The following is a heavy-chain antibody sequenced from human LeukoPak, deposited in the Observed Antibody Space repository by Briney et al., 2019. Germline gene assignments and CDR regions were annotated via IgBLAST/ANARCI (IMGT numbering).Heavy chain of an antibody. CDR1: GLTLSNYG. CDR2: IRDDGSNK. CDR3: AREYDSRARFDA. D-gene: IGHD6-13*01. Sequence: PGGSLRLSCAASGLTLSNYGMHWVRQAPGKGLEWVTFIRDDGSNKYYADSVKGRFTISRDNTSTSVYRQMSSLRVEDTAVYYCAREYDSRARFDAWGQGTLVTVSS. J-gene: IGHJ4*02. V-gene: IGHV3-30*02.